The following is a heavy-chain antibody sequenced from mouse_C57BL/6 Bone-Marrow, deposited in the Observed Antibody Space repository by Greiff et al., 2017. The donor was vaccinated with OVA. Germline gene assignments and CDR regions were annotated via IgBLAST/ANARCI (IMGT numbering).Heavy chain of an antibody. CDR2: IYPGSGST. Sequence: QVQLQQPGAELVKPGASVKMSCKASGYTFTSYWITWVKQRPGQGLEWIGDIYPGSGSTNYNEKFKSKATLTVDTSSSTAYMQLSSLTSEDSAVYYCARRDYGSIHFDYWGQGTTLTVSS. CDR3: ARRDYGSIHFDY. V-gene: IGHV1-55*01. D-gene: IGHD1-1*01. J-gene: IGHJ2*01. CDR1: GYTFTSYW.